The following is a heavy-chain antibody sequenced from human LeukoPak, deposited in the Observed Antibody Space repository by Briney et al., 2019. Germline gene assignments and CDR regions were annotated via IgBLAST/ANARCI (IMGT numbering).Heavy chain of an antibody. CDR1: GYTFTGYY. CDR3: ARGASRGYCSSTSCYLGDFQH. Sequence: ASVKVSCKASGYTFTGYYMHWVRQAPGQGLEWMGWINPNSGGTNYAQKFQGRVTMTRDTSISTAYMELSRLRSDDTAVYYCARGASRGYCSSTSCYLGDFQHWGQGTLVTVSS. CDR2: INPNSGGT. J-gene: IGHJ1*01. V-gene: IGHV1-2*02. D-gene: IGHD2-2*01.